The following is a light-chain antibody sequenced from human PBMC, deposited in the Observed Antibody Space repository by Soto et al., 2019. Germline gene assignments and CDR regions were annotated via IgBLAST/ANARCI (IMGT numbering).Light chain of an antibody. Sequence: VLTQSPATLSVSQGERATLSCRASQNIKTNLAWYQHKPGQAPRLLIYGAFTGATGIPDRFSGSGSGTDFTLTISRLEPEDFAVYYSQQFGSSVTFGQGTLLAVK. V-gene: IGKV3-20*01. CDR3: QQFGSSVT. J-gene: IGKJ5*01. CDR1: QNIKTN. CDR2: GAF.